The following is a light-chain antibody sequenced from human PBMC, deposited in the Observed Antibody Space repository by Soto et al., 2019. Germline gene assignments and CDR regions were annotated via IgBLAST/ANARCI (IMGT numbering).Light chain of an antibody. CDR1: QSVSSN. J-gene: IGKJ4*01. Sequence: EIEMTQSPATLSLSPGERATLYCWASQSVSSNLAWYQQKPGQAPRLLIYGASARASGIQDRFSGSGSGTEFTLTISSLQSEDFAIYYCQQYNDWPLTFGGGTKVDIK. CDR2: GAS. V-gene: IGKV3-15*01. CDR3: QQYNDWPLT.